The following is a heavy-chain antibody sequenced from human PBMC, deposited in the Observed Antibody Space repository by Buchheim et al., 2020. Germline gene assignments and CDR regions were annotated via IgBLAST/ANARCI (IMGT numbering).Heavy chain of an antibody. D-gene: IGHD3-3*01. Sequence: EMQLVESGGGLVQPGGSLRLSCAASGFTFSSYSMNWVRQAPGKGLEWVSYISSSSSTIYYADSVKGRFTISRDNAKNSLYLQMNSLRAEDTAVYYCARDRYDFWSGYYSSLGYYYGMDVWGQGTT. J-gene: IGHJ6*02. CDR2: ISSSSSTI. CDR1: GFTFSSYS. V-gene: IGHV3-48*04. CDR3: ARDRYDFWSGYYSSLGYYYGMDV.